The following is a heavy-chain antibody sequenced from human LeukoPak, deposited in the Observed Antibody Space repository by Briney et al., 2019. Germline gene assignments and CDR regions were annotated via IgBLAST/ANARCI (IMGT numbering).Heavy chain of an antibody. V-gene: IGHV1-18*04. Sequence: ASVKVSCKASGYTFTSYGISWVRQAPGQGLEWMGWISAYNGNTNYAQTLQGRVTMTTDTSTSTAYMELRSLRSDDTAVYYCARDQITYYYGSGSYYNVPGDYWGQGTLVTVSS. CDR1: GYTFTSYG. CDR2: ISAYNGNT. D-gene: IGHD3-10*01. J-gene: IGHJ4*02. CDR3: ARDQITYYYGSGSYYNVPGDY.